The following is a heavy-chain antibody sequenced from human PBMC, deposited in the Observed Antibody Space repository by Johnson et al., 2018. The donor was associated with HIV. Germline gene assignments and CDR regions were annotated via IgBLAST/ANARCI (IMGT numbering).Heavy chain of an antibody. D-gene: IGHD1-26*01. CDR3: ARELGGANWHDVFDI. CDR1: GFTFSSYG. CDR2: IWYDGSNK. Sequence: QVQLVESGGGVVQPGRSLRLSCAASGFTFSSYGMHWVRQAPGRGLEWVAVIWYDGSNKYYADSVKGRFTISRDNAKNSLYLQMNSLRDEDTAVYYCARELGGANWHDVFDIWGQGTMVTVSS. J-gene: IGHJ3*02. V-gene: IGHV3-33*01.